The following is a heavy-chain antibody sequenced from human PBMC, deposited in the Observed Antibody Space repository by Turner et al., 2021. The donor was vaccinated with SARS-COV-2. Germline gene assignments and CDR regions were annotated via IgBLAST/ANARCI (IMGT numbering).Heavy chain of an antibody. J-gene: IGHJ6*02. CDR2: IYYSGRT. CDR1: GGSISSSSSY. V-gene: IGHV4-39*01. D-gene: IGHD3-10*01. CDR3: ASQEALVPSYYYYYYGMDV. Sequence: QLQLQESGSGLVKPSETLSLPCTVPGGSISSSSSYWGWIRQPPGKGLEWIGRIYYSGRTYNNTSLKRRVTISVDTSKNQFSLKLSSVTAADTAVYYCASQEALVPSYYYYYYGMDVWGQGTTVTVSS.